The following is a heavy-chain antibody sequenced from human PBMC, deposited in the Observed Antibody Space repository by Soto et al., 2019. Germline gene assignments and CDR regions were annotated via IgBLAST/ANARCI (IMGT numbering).Heavy chain of an antibody. CDR2: MNPNSGNA. Sequence: QVQLVQSGAEVKKPGASVKVSCKASGYTFTSYDINWVRQATGQGLEWMGWMNPNSGNAGYAQKCQGRVTMTRNTSISTAYMELSSLRSEDTAVYYCARDGYSVAGTIQSDYWGQGTLVTVSS. CDR3: ARDGYSVAGTIQSDY. V-gene: IGHV1-8*01. J-gene: IGHJ4*02. CDR1: GYTFTSYD. D-gene: IGHD6-19*01.